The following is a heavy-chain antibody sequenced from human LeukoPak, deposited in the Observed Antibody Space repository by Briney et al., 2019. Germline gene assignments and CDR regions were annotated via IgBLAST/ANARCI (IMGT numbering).Heavy chain of an antibody. Sequence: GESLKISCKGSGYSFSSYWIGWVRQMPGKGLEWMGIIYPGDSDTRYSPSFQGQVTISADKSISTAYLQWSSLKASDTAMYYCARHPAYCGGDCYFDIWGQGTMVTVSS. CDR3: ARHPAYCGGDCYFDI. D-gene: IGHD2-21*02. CDR1: GYSFSSYW. J-gene: IGHJ3*02. V-gene: IGHV5-51*01. CDR2: IYPGDSDT.